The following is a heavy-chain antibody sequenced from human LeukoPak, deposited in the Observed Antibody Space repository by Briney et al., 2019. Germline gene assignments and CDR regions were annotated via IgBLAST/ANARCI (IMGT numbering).Heavy chain of an antibody. J-gene: IGHJ5*02. CDR3: ASGYGSGSQYNWFDP. CDR2: MNHSGST. Sequence: SETLSLTCAVYGGSFSGYYWSWIRQPPGKGLEWIGEMNHSGSTNYNPSLKSRGTISIDTSKNQFSLKLSSVTAADTAVYYCASGYGSGSQYNWFDPWGQGTLVTVYS. V-gene: IGHV4-34*01. D-gene: IGHD3-10*01. CDR1: GGSFSGYY.